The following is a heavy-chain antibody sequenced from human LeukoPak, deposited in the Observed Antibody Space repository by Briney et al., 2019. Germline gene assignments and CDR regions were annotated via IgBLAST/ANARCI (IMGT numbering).Heavy chain of an antibody. D-gene: IGHD2-15*01. CDR2: ISSTSSSSYI. Sequence: GGSLRLSCAASGFTFSSYTMNWVRQAPGKGLEWVSSISSTSSSSYIFYADSVRGRFTISRDNAKNSLYLQMNSLRAEDTAVYYCARDRGGSYSAIDYWGQGTLVTVSS. J-gene: IGHJ4*02. CDR3: ARDRGGSYSAIDY. CDR1: GFTFSSYT. V-gene: IGHV3-21*06.